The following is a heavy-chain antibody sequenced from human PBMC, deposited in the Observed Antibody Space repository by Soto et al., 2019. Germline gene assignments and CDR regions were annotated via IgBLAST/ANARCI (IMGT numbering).Heavy chain of an antibody. V-gene: IGHV3-30-3*01. Sequence: QVQLVESGGGVVQPGRSLRLSCAASGFTFSSYAMHWVRQAPGKGLEWVAVISYDGSNKYYADSVKGRFTISRDNSKNTXYLQMNSLRAEDTAVYYCARDPNNWNDQFHNYFDYWGQGTLVTVSS. CDR2: ISYDGSNK. D-gene: IGHD1-20*01. CDR3: ARDPNNWNDQFHNYFDY. CDR1: GFTFSSYA. J-gene: IGHJ4*02.